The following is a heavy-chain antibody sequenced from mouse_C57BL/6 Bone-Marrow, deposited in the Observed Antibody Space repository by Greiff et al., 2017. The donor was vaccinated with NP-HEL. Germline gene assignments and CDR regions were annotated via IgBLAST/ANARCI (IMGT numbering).Heavy chain of an antibody. D-gene: IGHD1-1*01. CDR3: AREGYGSSYYFDY. CDR2: ISYDGSN. Sequence: EVKLQESGPGLVKPSQSLSLTCSVTGYSITSGYYWNWIRQFPGNKLEWMGYISYDGSNNYNPSLKNRISLTRDTSKNQFFLKLNSVTTEDTATYYCAREGYGSSYYFDYWGQGTTLTVSS. V-gene: IGHV3-6*01. J-gene: IGHJ2*01. CDR1: GYSITSGYY.